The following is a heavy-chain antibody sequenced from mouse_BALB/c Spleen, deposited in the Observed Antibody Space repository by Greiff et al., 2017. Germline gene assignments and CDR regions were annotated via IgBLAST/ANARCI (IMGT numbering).Heavy chain of an antibody. J-gene: IGHJ4*01. CDR1: GYAFSSYW. D-gene: IGHD1-1*01. Sequence: VQLQQSGAELVRPGSSVKISCKASGYAFSSYWMNWVKQRPGQGLEWIGQIYPGDGDTNYNGKFKGKATLTADKSSSTAYMQLSSLTSEDSAVYFCARGDYGEAMDYWGQGTSVTVSS. CDR2: IYPGDGDT. CDR3: ARGDYGEAMDY. V-gene: IGHV1-80*01.